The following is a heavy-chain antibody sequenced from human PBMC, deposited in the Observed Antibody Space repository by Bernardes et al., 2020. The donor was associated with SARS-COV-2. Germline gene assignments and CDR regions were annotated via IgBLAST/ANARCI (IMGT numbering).Heavy chain of an antibody. CDR3: ARDGSPATIFGVVEVDP. D-gene: IGHD3-3*01. CDR2: INPNSGGT. V-gene: IGHV1-2*02. CDR1: GYTFTDYF. J-gene: IGHJ5*02. Sequence: ASVKVSCKASGYTFTDYFIHWVRQAPGQGLEWMGWINPNSGGTNYAQKFQGRVTMTRDTSISTAYMELSRLRSDDTAVYYCARDGSPATIFGVVEVDPWGQGTLVTVSS.